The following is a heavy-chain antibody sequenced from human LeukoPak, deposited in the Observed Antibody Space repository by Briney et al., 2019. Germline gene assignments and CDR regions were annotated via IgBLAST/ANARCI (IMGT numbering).Heavy chain of an antibody. Sequence: SETLSLTCAVYGGSFSGYYWSWIRQPPGKGLEWIGEINHSGSTNYNPSLKSRLTISVDTSKNHFSLKLSSVTAADTAVYYCASPSLGQLWPHFDYWGQGTVVSVSS. V-gene: IGHV4-34*01. CDR2: INHSGST. J-gene: IGHJ4*02. CDR3: ASPSLGQLWPHFDY. CDR1: GGSFSGYY. D-gene: IGHD5-18*01.